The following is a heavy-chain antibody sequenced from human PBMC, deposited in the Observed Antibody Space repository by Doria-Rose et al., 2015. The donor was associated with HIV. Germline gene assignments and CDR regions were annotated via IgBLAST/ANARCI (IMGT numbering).Heavy chain of an antibody. CDR1: GVSLSSPGMG. CDR3: ARIKSSRWYHKYYFDF. J-gene: IGHJ4*02. CDR2: IFSDDER. D-gene: IGHD6-13*01. Sequence: QVTLKESGPVLVKPTETLTLTCTVSGVSLSSPGMGVSWIRQPPGKALEWLANIFSDDERSYRTPLKSRLTISRCTSKSQVVLTMTDMDPVDTATCYCARIKSSRWYHKYYFDFWGQGTLVIVSA. V-gene: IGHV2-26*01.